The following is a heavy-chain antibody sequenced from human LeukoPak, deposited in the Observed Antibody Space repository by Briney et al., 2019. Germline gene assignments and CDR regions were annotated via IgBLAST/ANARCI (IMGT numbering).Heavy chain of an antibody. Sequence: SETLSLTCTVSGGSLSSSSYYWGWLRQPPGTGLEWFGSIYYSGSTYYNPSLKSRVTISVDTSKNQFSLKLSSVTAADTAVYYCARLTAYSSSWFFDYWGQGTLVTVSS. CDR1: GGSLSSSSYY. D-gene: IGHD6-13*01. CDR3: ARLTAYSSSWFFDY. CDR2: IYYSGST. V-gene: IGHV4-39*01. J-gene: IGHJ4*02.